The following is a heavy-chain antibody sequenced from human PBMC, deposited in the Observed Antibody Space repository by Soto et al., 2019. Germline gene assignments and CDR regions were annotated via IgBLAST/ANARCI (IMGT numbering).Heavy chain of an antibody. Sequence: ASVKVSCKVSGYTLTELSMHWVRQAPGKGLEWMGGFDPEDGETIYAQKFQCRVTMTEDSSTDTAYMELSSLRSEDTAVYYCATGEQQPTINFDYWGQGILVTVSS. V-gene: IGHV1-24*01. D-gene: IGHD6-13*01. CDR3: ATGEQQPTINFDY. J-gene: IGHJ4*02. CDR2: FDPEDGET. CDR1: GYTLTELS.